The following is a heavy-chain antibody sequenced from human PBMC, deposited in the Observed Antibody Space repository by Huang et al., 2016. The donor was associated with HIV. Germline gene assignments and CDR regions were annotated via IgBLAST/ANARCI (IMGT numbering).Heavy chain of an antibody. CDR3: ARPQGDKVRGIIRSYYYYYGMDV. Sequence: EVQLVESGGGLVKPGGSLRLSCVASGFTFTNYAMNWVRQAPGKGLEWVSAIGRSSSYISNADSVKGRFTISRDDAKNSLYLQMNSLRAEDTAVYYCARPQGDKVRGIIRSYYYYYGMDVWGRGTTVTVSS. V-gene: IGHV3-21*06. J-gene: IGHJ6*02. CDR2: IGRSSSYI. D-gene: IGHD3-10*01. CDR1: GFTFTNYA.